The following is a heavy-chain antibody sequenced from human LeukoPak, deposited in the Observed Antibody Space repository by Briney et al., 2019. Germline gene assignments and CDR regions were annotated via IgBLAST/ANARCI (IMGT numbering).Heavy chain of an antibody. V-gene: IGHV4-59*01. CDR2: IHYSGRA. D-gene: IGHD3-16*01. CDR3: VRFGVNYDMDV. CDR1: GGSISGYY. J-gene: IGHJ6*02. Sequence: PSETLSLTCSVSGGSISGYYWTWVRQPPGKGLEWIGQIHYSGRADYNPSPKSRITMSVDTSRNQISLKLSSVTAADTAIYYCVRFGVNYDMDVWGQGTTVTVFS.